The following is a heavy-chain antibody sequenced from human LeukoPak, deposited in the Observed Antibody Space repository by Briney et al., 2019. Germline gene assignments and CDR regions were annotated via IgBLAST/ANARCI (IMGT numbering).Heavy chain of an antibody. CDR1: KFTFSNYA. V-gene: IGHV3-23*01. D-gene: IGHD3-10*01. J-gene: IGHJ4*02. CDR3: AKEEIWGIRGVFDF. CDR2: IRGGGGVA. Sequence: HGGSLRLSGSASKFTFSNYAMTWVRQAPGKGLEWVSSIRGGGGVAFYADSVKGRFTISRDNSKITLYLQMSGLGAEDTALYYCAKEEIWGIRGVFDFWGQGTLVTVSS.